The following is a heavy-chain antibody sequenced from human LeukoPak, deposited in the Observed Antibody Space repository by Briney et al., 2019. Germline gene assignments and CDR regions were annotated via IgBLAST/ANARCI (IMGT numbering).Heavy chain of an antibody. Sequence: PGGSLRLSCAASGFTLSSYAMSWVRQAPGKGLEWVAFIRYDGSNKYYADSVKGRFTISRDNSKNTLYLQMNSLRAEDTAVYYCAKSYYDILTGYSRFDPWGQGTLVTVSS. CDR2: IRYDGSNK. CDR3: AKSYYDILTGYSRFDP. CDR1: GFTLSSYA. V-gene: IGHV3-30*02. J-gene: IGHJ5*02. D-gene: IGHD3-9*01.